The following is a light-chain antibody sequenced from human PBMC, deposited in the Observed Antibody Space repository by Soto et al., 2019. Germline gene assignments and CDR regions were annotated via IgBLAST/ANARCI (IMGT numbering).Light chain of an antibody. CDR2: DAS. V-gene: IGKV1-33*01. CDR1: EDINNY. CDR3: QQYDNLPRAT. J-gene: IGKJ3*01. Sequence: DIQMTQSPSSLSASVGDRVTITCQATEDINNYLIWYQQKPGRAPKLLIYDASNLETGGPSRLRGSGSGTDFFLALTTLQPENNATYKCQQYDNLPRATFGPGTKVEIK.